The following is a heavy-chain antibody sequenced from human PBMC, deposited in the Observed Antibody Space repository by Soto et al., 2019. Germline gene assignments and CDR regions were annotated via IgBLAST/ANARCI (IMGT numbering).Heavy chain of an antibody. J-gene: IGHJ3*01. V-gene: IGHV1-69*01. CDR2: IIPIFGTA. D-gene: IGHD2-2*01. CDR1: GGTFSSYA. Sequence: QVQLVQSGAEVKKPGSSVKVSCKASGGTFSSYAISWVRQAPGQGLEWMGGIIPIFGTANYAQKFQGRVTLTADESTSTAYMALSSLRSEDTAVYYCARHSSTLQCPYAFDFRGQGTMVTGSS. CDR3: ARHSSTLQCPYAFDF.